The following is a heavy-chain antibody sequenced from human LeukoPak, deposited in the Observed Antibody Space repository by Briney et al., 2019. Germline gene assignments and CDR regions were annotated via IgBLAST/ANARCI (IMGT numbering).Heavy chain of an antibody. V-gene: IGHV4-59*01. D-gene: IGHD5-18*01. J-gene: IGHJ4*02. CDR1: GGSISSYY. CDR2: IYYTGST. Sequence: SETLSLTCTVSGGSISSYYWSWIRQPPGKGLEWIGYIYYTGSTNYNPSLKSRVTISVDTSKNQFSLKLSSVTAADTAVYYCARAPDTAMVIFDYWGQGTLVTVSS. CDR3: ARAPDTAMVIFDY.